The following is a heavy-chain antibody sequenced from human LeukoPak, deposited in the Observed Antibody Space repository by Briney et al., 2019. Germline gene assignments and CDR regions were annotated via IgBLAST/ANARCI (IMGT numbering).Heavy chain of an antibody. J-gene: IGHJ4*02. CDR1: GFTFSSYA. CDR3: AKAIATNYDFWSGYPAHFDY. CDR2: ISGSGGST. Sequence: PGGSLRLSCAASGFTFSSYAMSWVRQAPGKGLEWVSAISGSGGSTYYADSVKGRFTISRDNSKNTLYLQMNSLRAEDTAVYYCAKAIATNYDFWSGYPAHFDYWGQGTLATVSS. V-gene: IGHV3-23*01. D-gene: IGHD3-3*01.